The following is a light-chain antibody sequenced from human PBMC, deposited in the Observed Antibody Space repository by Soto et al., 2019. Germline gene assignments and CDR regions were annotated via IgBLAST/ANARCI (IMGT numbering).Light chain of an antibody. CDR1: GSDVGSYNY. CDR2: EVS. CDR3: SSYTSSSAL. J-gene: IGLJ1*01. Sequence: QSALTQPASVSGSPGQSITISCTGTGSDVGSYNYVSWYQQHPGKAPKLMIYEVSDRPSGISSRFSGSKSGNTASLTISGLQTEDEADYYCSSYTSSSALFGTGTKLTVL. V-gene: IGLV2-14*01.